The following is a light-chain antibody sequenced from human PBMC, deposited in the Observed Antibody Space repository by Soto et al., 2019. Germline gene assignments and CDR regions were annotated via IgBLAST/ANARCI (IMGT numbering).Light chain of an antibody. J-gene: IGKJ1*01. CDR3: LQHETYPLT. CDR2: AAS. CDR1: QSIRHY. V-gene: IGKV1-17*01. Sequence: DIQMTQSPPTLSASVGDRVTITCRASQSIRHYLAWYQQMPGKAPNRLIYAASTLQSGVPSRFSGSGSGTEFTLTISSLQPEDFATYYCLQHETYPLTFGQGTKVEIK.